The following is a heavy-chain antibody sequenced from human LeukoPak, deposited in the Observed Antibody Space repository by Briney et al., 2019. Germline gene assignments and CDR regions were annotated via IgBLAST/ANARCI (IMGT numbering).Heavy chain of an antibody. V-gene: IGHV4-38-2*01. Sequence: SETLSLTCAVSGYSISSGYYWGWFRQPPGKGLEWIGCMYHSGSTYYNPSLKSRVTISVDTSKNQFSLKLSSVTAADTAVCYCARQGGSSSPYYYYMDVWGKGTTVTVSS. CDR2: MYHSGST. D-gene: IGHD6-13*01. CDR3: ARQGGSSSPYYYYMDV. CDR1: GYSISSGYY. J-gene: IGHJ6*03.